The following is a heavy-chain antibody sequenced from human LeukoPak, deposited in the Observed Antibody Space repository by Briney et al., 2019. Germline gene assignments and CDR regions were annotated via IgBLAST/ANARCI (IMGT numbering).Heavy chain of an antibody. V-gene: IGHV1-69*04. CDR1: GGTFSSYA. Sequence: GSSVKVSCKASGGTFSSYAISWVRQAPGQGLEWMGRIIPILGIANYAQKFQGRVTITADKSTNTAYMELTSLTSEDTAVYYCATDFWSGNTNFYYYYMDVWGRGTTVTVSS. CDR3: ATDFWSGNTNFYYYYMDV. CDR2: IIPILGIA. D-gene: IGHD3-3*01. J-gene: IGHJ6*03.